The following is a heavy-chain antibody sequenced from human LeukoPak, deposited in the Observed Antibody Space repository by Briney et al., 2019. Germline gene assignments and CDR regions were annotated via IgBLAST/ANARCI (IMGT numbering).Heavy chain of an antibody. J-gene: IGHJ4*02. Sequence: PSETLSLTCTVSGGSISSSSYYWGWIRQPPGKGLEWIGSIYYSGSTYYNPSLKSRVTISVDTSKDQFSLKLSSVTAADTAVYYCASRPRGYSYGYGDYWGQGTLVTVSS. D-gene: IGHD5-18*01. CDR3: ASRPRGYSYGYGDY. CDR2: IYYSGST. V-gene: IGHV4-39*01. CDR1: GGSISSSSYY.